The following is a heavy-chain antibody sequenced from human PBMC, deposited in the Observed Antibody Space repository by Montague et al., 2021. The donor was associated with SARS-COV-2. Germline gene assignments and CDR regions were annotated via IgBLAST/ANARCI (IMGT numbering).Heavy chain of an antibody. CDR3: ARAKGFLVLMVYVMGAFDI. J-gene: IGHJ3*02. Sequence: TLSLTCTVSGGSISSGGYYWGWIRQHPGKGLEWIGYIYYSGSTYYNPSLKSRVTLSVDTSKNQFSLKLSSVTAADTAVYYSARAKGFLVLMVYVMGAFDIWGQGTMVTVSS. CDR2: IYYSGST. CDR1: GGSISSGGYY. V-gene: IGHV4-31*03. D-gene: IGHD2-8*01.